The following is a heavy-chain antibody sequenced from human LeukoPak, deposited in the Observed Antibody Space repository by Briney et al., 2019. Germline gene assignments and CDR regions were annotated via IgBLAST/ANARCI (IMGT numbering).Heavy chain of an antibody. J-gene: IGHJ6*02. D-gene: IGHD2-2*01. CDR3: ARHAGGSTSPSVYNYGMDV. Sequence: SETLSLTCTVSGGSISSSSYYWGWIRQPPGKGLEWIGSIYYSGSTYYNPSLKSRVTISVDTSKNQFSLKLSSVTAADTAVYYCARHAGGSTSPSVYNYGMDVWGPGTTVTVSS. CDR1: GGSISSSSYY. V-gene: IGHV4-39*01. CDR2: IYYSGST.